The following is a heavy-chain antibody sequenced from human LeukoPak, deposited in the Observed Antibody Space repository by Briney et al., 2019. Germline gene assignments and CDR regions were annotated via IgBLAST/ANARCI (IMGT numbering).Heavy chain of an antibody. V-gene: IGHV6-1*01. Sequence: SRTLSLTCAISGDSVSSNSAAWNWIRQSPSRGLEWLGRTYYRSKWYNDYAVSVKSRMSINPDTSKNQFSLQLNSVTPEDTAVYYCARETDYPYYYGMDVWGKGTTVTVSS. CDR1: GDSVSSNSAA. J-gene: IGHJ6*04. CDR2: TYYRSKWYN. CDR3: ARETDYPYYYGMDV. D-gene: IGHD3-16*01.